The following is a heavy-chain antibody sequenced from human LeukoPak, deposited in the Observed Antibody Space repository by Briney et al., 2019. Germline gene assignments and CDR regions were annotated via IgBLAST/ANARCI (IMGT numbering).Heavy chain of an antibody. J-gene: IGHJ2*01. V-gene: IGHV4-59*08. CDR1: GGSTSSYY. Sequence: PSETLSLTCTVSGGSTSSYYWSWIRQPPGKGLEWIGYIYYSGSTNYNPSLKSRVTISVDTSKNQFSLKLSSVTAADTAVYYCARQTFEYYYDSSGYYWYFDLWGRGTLVTVSS. CDR2: IYYSGST. CDR3: ARQTFEYYYDSSGYYWYFDL. D-gene: IGHD3-22*01.